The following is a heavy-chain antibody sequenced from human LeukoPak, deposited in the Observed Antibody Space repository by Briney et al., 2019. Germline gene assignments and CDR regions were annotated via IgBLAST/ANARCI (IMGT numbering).Heavy chain of an antibody. D-gene: IGHD2-2*01. J-gene: IGHJ2*01. CDR1: GGSISSYY. CDR3: ARDIYCSSTSCYFPRPNWYFDL. CDR2: IYYSGST. V-gene: IGHV4-59*12. Sequence: SETLSLTCTVSGGSISSYYWSWIRQPPGKGLEWIGYIYYSGSTNYNPSLKSRVTISVDRSKNQFSLKLSSVTAADTAVYYCARDIYCSSTSCYFPRPNWYFDLWGRGTLVTVSS.